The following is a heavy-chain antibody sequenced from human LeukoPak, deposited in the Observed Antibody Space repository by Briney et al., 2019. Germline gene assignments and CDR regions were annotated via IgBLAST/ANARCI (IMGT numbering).Heavy chain of an antibody. J-gene: IGHJ3*02. Sequence: GGSLRLSCAASGFTFSSYSMNWVRQAPGKGLEWVSSISSSSSYIYYADSVKGRFTISRDNAKNSLYLQMNSLRAEDTAVYYCARGSPGIAASLAVAFDIWGQGTMVTVSS. CDR1: GFTFSSYS. D-gene: IGHD6-13*01. CDR2: ISSSSSYI. CDR3: ARGSPGIAASLAVAFDI. V-gene: IGHV3-21*01.